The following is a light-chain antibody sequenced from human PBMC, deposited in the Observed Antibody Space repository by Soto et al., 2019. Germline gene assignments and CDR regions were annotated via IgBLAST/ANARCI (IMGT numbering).Light chain of an antibody. Sequence: EIVLTQSPGTLSLSPGEIATLSCRASQSVSSNYLAWYQQTPGQAPRLLMYGATSRATGIPDRFSGSGSGTDFTLTISRLEPEDFAVYYCQQYGNSPRSFGQGTKVEIK. CDR1: QSVSSNY. CDR2: GAT. CDR3: QQYGNSPRS. J-gene: IGKJ1*01. V-gene: IGKV3-20*01.